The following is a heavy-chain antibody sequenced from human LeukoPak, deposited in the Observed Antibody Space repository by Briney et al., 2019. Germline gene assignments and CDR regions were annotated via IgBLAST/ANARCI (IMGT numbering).Heavy chain of an antibody. J-gene: IGHJ4*02. CDR1: GGSISSSNW. CDR2: IYTTGST. V-gene: IGHV4-4*02. D-gene: IGHD2/OR15-2a*01. Sequence: SGTLSLTCAVSGGSISSSNWWSWVRQPPGKGLEWIGRIYTTGSTNYNPSLKSRVTISIDTSKSQFSLNLTSVTAADTAVYYCAAQILLCHYYWGQGTLVTVSS. CDR3: AAQILLCHYY.